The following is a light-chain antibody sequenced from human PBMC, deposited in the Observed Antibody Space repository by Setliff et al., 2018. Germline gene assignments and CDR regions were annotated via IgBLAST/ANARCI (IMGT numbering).Light chain of an antibody. CDR2: DVT. V-gene: IGLV2-23*02. J-gene: IGLJ2*01. CDR3: CSYEDSSTFEL. CDR1: SSDVGDYVY. Sequence: QSALAQPASVSGSPGQSITISCTVPSSDVGDYVYVSWYQQHPGKAPKLILFDVTKRPSGVSNRFSGSKSGNTASLTISGLRAEDEADYYCCSYEDSSTFELFGRGTKVTVL.